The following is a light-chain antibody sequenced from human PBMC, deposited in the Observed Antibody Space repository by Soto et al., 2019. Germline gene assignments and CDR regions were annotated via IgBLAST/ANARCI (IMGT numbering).Light chain of an antibody. Sequence: SVLTQPASGSGAPGQAIPLSRTVNNNDVGGYNYVSWYQQHPGKAPKLMIYDVSNRPSGVSNRFSGSKSGNTASLTISGLQAEDEADYYCSSYTSSSTYVFGTGTKVTVL. J-gene: IGLJ1*01. V-gene: IGLV2-14*01. CDR3: SSYTSSSTYV. CDR1: NNDVGGYNY. CDR2: DVS.